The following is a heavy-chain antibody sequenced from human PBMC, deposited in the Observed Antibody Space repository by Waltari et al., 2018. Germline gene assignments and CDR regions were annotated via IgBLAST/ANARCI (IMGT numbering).Heavy chain of an antibody. J-gene: IGHJ3*02. D-gene: IGHD4-17*01. CDR2: IIPIFGTA. V-gene: IGHV1-69*13. Sequence: QVQLVQSGAEVKKPGSSVKVSCKASGGTFSSYAISWVRQAPGQGLEWMGGIIPIFGTANYAQKCQGRVTITADEATSTAYMELSSLRSEDTAVYYCARMGIDYGDNIGNAFDIWGQGTMVTVSS. CDR1: GGTFSSYA. CDR3: ARMGIDYGDNIGNAFDI.